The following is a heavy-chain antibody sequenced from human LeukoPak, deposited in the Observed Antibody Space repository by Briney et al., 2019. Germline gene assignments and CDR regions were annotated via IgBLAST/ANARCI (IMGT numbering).Heavy chain of an antibody. J-gene: IGHJ5*02. CDR1: RFTFSNYA. D-gene: IGHD5-12*01. CDR2: IRDSAYRT. CDR3: ARDLSSGTSGFVFDP. Sequence: GGSLRLSCAASRFTFSNYAMSWVRQAPGKGLEWVSSIRDSAYRTYYADSVKGRFTISRDNSKNTLYLQMNSLRTEDTAVYHCARDLSSGTSGFVFDPWGQGTLVTVSS. V-gene: IGHV3-23*01.